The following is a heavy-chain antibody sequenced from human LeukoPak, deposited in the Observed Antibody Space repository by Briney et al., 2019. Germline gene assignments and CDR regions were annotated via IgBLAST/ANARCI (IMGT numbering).Heavy chain of an antibody. Sequence: GASVRVSCRASGYTFTSYNINGVGQAPGKGLEGGGWMNLNSGNTGYAQKFRGRVTITRNTSISTAYMELSRLRSDDTAVYYCARAQVNWNGGSGGAFDIWGQGTMVTVSS. CDR3: ARAQVNWNGGSGGAFDI. CDR1: GYTFTSYN. J-gene: IGHJ3*02. V-gene: IGHV1-8*03. D-gene: IGHD1-20*01. CDR2: MNLNSGNT.